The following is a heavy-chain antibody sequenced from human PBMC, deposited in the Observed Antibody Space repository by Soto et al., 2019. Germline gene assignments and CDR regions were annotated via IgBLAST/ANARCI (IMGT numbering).Heavy chain of an antibody. CDR3: AKGRRVGISSTLDL. CDR1: GFTVSNNY. Sequence: PGGSLRLSCAAYGFTVSNNYMSWVRQPPGKGLEWVSGISGSGSRTYDADSVQGRFSIARDNPNSTLYLQMDSLRVEDTAVYYCAKGRRVGISSTLDLWGQGTLVTVSS. V-gene: IGHV3-23*01. D-gene: IGHD2-2*01. J-gene: IGHJ5*02. CDR2: ISGSGSRT.